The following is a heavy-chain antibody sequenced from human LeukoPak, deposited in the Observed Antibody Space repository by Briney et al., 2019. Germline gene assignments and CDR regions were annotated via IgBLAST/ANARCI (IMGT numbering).Heavy chain of an antibody. Sequence: GGSLRLSCAASGFAVSSNYMSWVRQAPGKGLEWVSVITATGGNRNYADSVKGRFTISRDNSKNTLYLQMSSLRAEDTAVYYCAKSPYCSGISCYNFDNWGQGTLVTVSS. CDR3: AKSPYCSGISCYNFDN. D-gene: IGHD2-2*01. CDR1: GFAVSSNY. CDR2: ITATGGNR. J-gene: IGHJ4*02. V-gene: IGHV3-23*01.